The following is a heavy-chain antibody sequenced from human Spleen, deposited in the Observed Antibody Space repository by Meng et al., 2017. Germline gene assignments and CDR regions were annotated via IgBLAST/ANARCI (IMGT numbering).Heavy chain of an antibody. V-gene: IGHV1-18*01. Sequence: ASVKVSCKASGYTFTSYAMNWVRQAPGQGLEWMGWISAYNGNTNYAQKLQGRVTMTTDTSTSTAYMELRSLRSDDTAVYYCARDGAAGSYGMDVWGQGTTVTVSS. CDR2: ISAYNGNT. CDR1: GYTFTSYA. CDR3: ARDGAAGSYGMDV. D-gene: IGHD6-13*01. J-gene: IGHJ6*02.